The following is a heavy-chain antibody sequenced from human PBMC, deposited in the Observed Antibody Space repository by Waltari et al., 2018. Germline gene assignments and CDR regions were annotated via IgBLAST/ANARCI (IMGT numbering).Heavy chain of an antibody. CDR3: ARAYGDYAVDWYFDL. Sequence: QVQLQESGPGLVKPSETLSLTCTVSGGSISSHYWSWIRQPPGKGLEWIGYIYYSGSTNYNPSLKSRVTISVDTSKNQFSLKLSSVTAADTAVYYCARAYGDYAVDWYFDLWGRGTLVTVSS. CDR2: IYYSGST. CDR1: GGSISSHY. J-gene: IGHJ2*01. D-gene: IGHD4-17*01. V-gene: IGHV4-59*11.